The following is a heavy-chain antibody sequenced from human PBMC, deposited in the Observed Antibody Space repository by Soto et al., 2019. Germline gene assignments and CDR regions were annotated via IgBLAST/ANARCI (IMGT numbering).Heavy chain of an antibody. J-gene: IGHJ5*02. CDR1: GASISGFY. CDR3: VRDGTKTLRDWFDP. CDR2: IYATGTT. D-gene: IGHD1-1*01. Sequence: SETLSLTCTVSGASISGFYCSWIRKSAGKGLEWIGRIYATGTTDYNPSLKSRVMMSVDTSKKQFSLKFRAVTAADTAVYYCVRDGTKTLRDWFDPWGQGISVSVAS. V-gene: IGHV4-4*07.